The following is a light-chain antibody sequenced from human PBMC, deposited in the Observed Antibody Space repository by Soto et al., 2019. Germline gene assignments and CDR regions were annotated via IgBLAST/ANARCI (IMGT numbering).Light chain of an antibody. V-gene: IGKV3-20*01. CDR1: QSVRSNY. Sequence: EIVLTQSPDTLSLSPGERATLSCRASQSVRSNYLAWYQQKPGQAHRFLIYDASSRATGIPDRFSGSGSGTDFTLTISRLEPEDFAMYYCQQYGSSPLTFGGGTKVEIK. J-gene: IGKJ4*01. CDR3: QQYGSSPLT. CDR2: DAS.